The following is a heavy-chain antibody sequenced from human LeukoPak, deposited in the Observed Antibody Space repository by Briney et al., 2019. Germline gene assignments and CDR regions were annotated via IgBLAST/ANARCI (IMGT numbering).Heavy chain of an antibody. CDR1: SGSISPSY. Sequence: SETLSLTCTVSSGSISPSYWSWLRQPPGKTLEWIGYVYYSGTTNYNPSLESRVTMSVDTSKNQFSLSLNSVTAADTAVYYCARYNRNNIYVFDYWGQGTLVTVSS. V-gene: IGHV4-59*01. J-gene: IGHJ4*02. CDR2: VYYSGTT. CDR3: ARYNRNNIYVFDY. D-gene: IGHD3-10*02.